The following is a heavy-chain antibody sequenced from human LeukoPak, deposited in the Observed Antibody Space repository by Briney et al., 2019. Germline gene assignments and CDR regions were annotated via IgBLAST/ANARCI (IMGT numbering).Heavy chain of an antibody. Sequence: PGGSLRLSCAASGFTFSSYAVSGVRQPPGKGLEWVSAISGSGGGTYYADSVKGRFTISRDNSKNKVYLQMSSLSTEDTAVYHCAKTTTGYRSGRYPGWPIDYWGQGTLVNVSS. J-gene: IGHJ4*02. CDR2: ISGSGGGT. D-gene: IGHD6-19*01. CDR1: GFTFSSYA. CDR3: AKTTTGYRSGRYPGWPIDY. V-gene: IGHV3-23*01.